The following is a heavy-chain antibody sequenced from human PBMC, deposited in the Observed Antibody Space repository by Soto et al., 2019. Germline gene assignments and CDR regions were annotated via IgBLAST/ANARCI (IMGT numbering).Heavy chain of an antibody. D-gene: IGHD4-17*01. Sequence: TLSLTCTVSGVSISSGGYYWSWIRQHPGKGLEWIGYIYYSGSTYYNPSLKSRVTISVDTSKNQFSLKLSSVTAADTAVYYCARASTDYDVVYWGQGTLVTVSS. CDR2: IYYSGST. CDR1: GVSISSGGYY. J-gene: IGHJ4*02. CDR3: ARASTDYDVVY. V-gene: IGHV4-31*03.